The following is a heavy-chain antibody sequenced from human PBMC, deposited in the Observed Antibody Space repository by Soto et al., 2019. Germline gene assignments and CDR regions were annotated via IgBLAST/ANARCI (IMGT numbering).Heavy chain of an antibody. V-gene: IGHV1-69*12. CDR3: ALHYGSGSNYYYYGMDV. J-gene: IGHJ6*02. D-gene: IGHD3-10*01. CDR2: IIPIFGTA. CDR1: GGTFSSYA. Sequence: QVQLVQSGAEVKKPGSSVKVSCKASGGTFSSYAISWVRQAPGQGLEWMGGIIPIFGTANYAQKFKGRVTITADESVRTAYMELSSLRSEDTAVYYCALHYGSGSNYYYYGMDVWGQGTTVTVSS.